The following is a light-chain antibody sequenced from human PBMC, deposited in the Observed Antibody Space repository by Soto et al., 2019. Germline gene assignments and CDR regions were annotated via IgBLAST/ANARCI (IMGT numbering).Light chain of an antibody. CDR3: QQANSFSIT. CDR1: QRISSW. CDR2: GTS. Sequence: DIKMTQSPSSVSASVGDRVTITCRASQRISSWVAWYQQKPGKAPKLLIYGTSSLQSGVPSRFSGTGSGTKFTLTISSLQPEDFATYYCQQANSFSITFGQGTRLEIK. J-gene: IGKJ5*01. V-gene: IGKV1-12*01.